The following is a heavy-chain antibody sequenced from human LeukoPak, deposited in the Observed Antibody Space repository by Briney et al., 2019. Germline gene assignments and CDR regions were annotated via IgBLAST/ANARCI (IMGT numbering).Heavy chain of an antibody. V-gene: IGHV3-9*03. Sequence: QAGRSLRLSCAASGFTFDDYAMHWVRQAPGKGLEWVSGISWNSGSIGYADSVKGRFTISRDNAKNSLYLQINSLRAEDMALYYCAKSRDSSGYYVDDAFDIWGQGTMVTVSS. CDR1: GFTFDDYA. J-gene: IGHJ3*02. CDR3: AKSRDSSGYYVDDAFDI. CDR2: ISWNSGSI. D-gene: IGHD3-22*01.